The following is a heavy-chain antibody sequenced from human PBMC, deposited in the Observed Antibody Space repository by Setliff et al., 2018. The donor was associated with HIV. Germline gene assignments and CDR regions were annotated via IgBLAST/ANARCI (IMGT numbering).Heavy chain of an antibody. CDR3: ARVFPPTRGAPFGIPPGAFDI. D-gene: IGHD2-21*01. CDR1: GGSISNYY. J-gene: IGHJ3*02. Sequence: KTSETLSLTCTVSGGSISNYYWSWIRQPAGKGLEWIGRIQTSGRTNNNPSLKSRVTMSVDTSKNQFFLILTSVTAADTAVYYCARVFPPTRGAPFGIPPGAFDIWGQGTMVTVSS. CDR2: IQTSGRT. V-gene: IGHV4-4*07.